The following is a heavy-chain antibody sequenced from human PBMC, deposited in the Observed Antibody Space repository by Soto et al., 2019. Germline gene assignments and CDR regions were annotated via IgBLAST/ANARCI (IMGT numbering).Heavy chain of an antibody. J-gene: IGHJ1*01. CDR3: ARFTNKSPQN. CDR2: ISNDGSRT. Sequence: EVQLVESGGGLVQPGGSLRLSCVASGFTLSRYWMHWVRQAPGKGQVWVSSISNDGSRTSYADPVKGRFTISRDNDKKTMYLQMNSLRDEVTALYYCARFTNKSPQNWAQGTLGIVSP. D-gene: IGHD3-3*01. CDR1: GFTLSRYW. V-gene: IGHV3-74*01.